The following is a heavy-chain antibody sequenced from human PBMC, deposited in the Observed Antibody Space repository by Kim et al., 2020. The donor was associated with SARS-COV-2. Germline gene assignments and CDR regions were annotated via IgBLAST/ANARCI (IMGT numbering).Heavy chain of an antibody. J-gene: IGHJ4*02. CDR3: ARNPPAMVRGVVDY. Sequence: ADSGKGLFTISRDNSKNTLYLPMNSLRAEDTAVYYCARNPPAMVRGVVDYWGQGTLVTVSS. V-gene: IGHV3-23*03. D-gene: IGHD3-10*01.